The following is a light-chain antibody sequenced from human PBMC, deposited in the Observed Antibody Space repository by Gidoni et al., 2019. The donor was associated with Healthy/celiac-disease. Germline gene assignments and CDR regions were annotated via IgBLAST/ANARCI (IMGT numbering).Light chain of an antibody. CDR3: QQYDNSRA. Sequence: DILMTQSPSSLSASAGDRVTITCQASQDISNHLNWYQQKPGKAPKLLIYDASNMETGIPSRFSGSGSGTDFTLTISSLQSEDIAIYYCQQYDNSRAFXXXTKLEIK. J-gene: IGKJ2*01. CDR2: DAS. V-gene: IGKV1-33*01. CDR1: QDISNH.